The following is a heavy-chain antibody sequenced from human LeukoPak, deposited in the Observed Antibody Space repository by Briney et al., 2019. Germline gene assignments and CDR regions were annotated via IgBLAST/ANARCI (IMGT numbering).Heavy chain of an antibody. CDR2: ISGSGGST. D-gene: IGHD3-3*01. CDR3: AKGTTIFGVVITLFDY. Sequence: GGSLRLSCAASGFTFSSYAMSWVRQAPGKGLEWVSAISGSGGSTYYAGSVKGRFTISRDNSKNTLYLQMNSLRAEDTAVYYCAKGTTIFGVVITLFDYWGQGTLVTVSS. V-gene: IGHV3-23*01. J-gene: IGHJ4*02. CDR1: GFTFSSYA.